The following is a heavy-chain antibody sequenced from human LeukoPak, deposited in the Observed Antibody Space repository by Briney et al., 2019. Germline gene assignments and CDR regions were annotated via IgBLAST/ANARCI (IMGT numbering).Heavy chain of an antibody. V-gene: IGHV1-8*03. J-gene: IGHJ6*03. CDR1: GYTFTSYD. CDR2: MNPNSGNT. D-gene: IGHD6-6*01. CDR3: ARGMAARRFYYYYYYMDV. Sequence: ASVKVSCKASGYTFTSYDINWVRQATGQGLEWMGWMNPNSGNTGYAQKFRGRVTITRNTSISTAYMELSSLRSEDTAVYYCARGMAARRFYYYYYYMDVWGKGTTVTVSS.